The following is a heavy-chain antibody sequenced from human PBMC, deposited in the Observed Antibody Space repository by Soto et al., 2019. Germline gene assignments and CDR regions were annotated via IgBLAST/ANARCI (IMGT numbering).Heavy chain of an antibody. CDR1: GDSISSSSNW. Sequence: QVQLQESGPGLVKPSGTLSLTCAVSGDSISSSSNWWNWVRQPPGKGLEWIGEIYHSGGTNYNPSLKSRVTISVDKSKNQFSLKLNSVTAADTAVDYCAILVMSPTVPDYWGQGTLVTVSS. V-gene: IGHV4-4*02. J-gene: IGHJ4*02. CDR2: IYHSGGT. D-gene: IGHD4-17*01. CDR3: AILVMSPTVPDY.